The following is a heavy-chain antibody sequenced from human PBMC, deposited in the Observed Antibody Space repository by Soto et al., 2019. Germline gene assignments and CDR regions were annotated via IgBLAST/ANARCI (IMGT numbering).Heavy chain of an antibody. J-gene: IGHJ4*02. CDR3: ATHREVGATTSLDY. CDR2: ISAYNGNT. CDR1: GYTFTSYG. V-gene: IGHV1-18*04. D-gene: IGHD1-26*01. Sequence: ASVKVSCKASGYTFTSYGISWVRQAPGQGLEWMGWISAYNGNTNYAQKLQGRVTMTTDTSTSTAYMELRSLRSDDTAVYYCATHREVGATTSLDYWGQGTMVTVYS.